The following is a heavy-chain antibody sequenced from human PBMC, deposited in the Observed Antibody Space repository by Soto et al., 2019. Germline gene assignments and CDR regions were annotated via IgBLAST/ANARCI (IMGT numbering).Heavy chain of an antibody. CDR2: ISYDGSNK. CDR1: GFTFSNYG. Sequence: GGSLRLSCAASGFTFSNYGMHWVRQAPGKGLEWVAVISYDGSNKYYADSVKGRFAISRDNSKNTLYLQMNSLRAEDTVVYYCAKVRMDITGTDLDYWGQGTLVTVSS. V-gene: IGHV3-30*18. CDR3: AKVRMDITGTDLDY. D-gene: IGHD1-7*01. J-gene: IGHJ4*02.